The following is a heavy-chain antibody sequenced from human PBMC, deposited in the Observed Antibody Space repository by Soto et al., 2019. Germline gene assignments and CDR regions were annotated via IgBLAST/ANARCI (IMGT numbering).Heavy chain of an antibody. CDR1: GFIFSSYD. D-gene: IGHD3-10*01. CDR2: SSSGSGNI. V-gene: IGHV3-48*04. J-gene: IGHJ5*02. CDR3: ERRYGAGSLDWFDP. Sequence: EVQLVESGGGLVQPGGSLRLSCAASGFIFSSYDMNWVRQAPGKGLEWVSSSSSGSGNILYADSVKGRVTISRDNAKNSRDLRRNRLRAAETAVYYFERRYGAGSLDWFDPWGQGTLVAVSS.